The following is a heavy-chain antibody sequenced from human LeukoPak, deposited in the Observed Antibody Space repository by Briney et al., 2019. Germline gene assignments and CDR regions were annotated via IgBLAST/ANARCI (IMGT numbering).Heavy chain of an antibody. V-gene: IGHV4-61*01. Sequence: SETLSLTCTVSGGSVSSGSYYWIWIRQPPGKGLEWIGYIYYSGSTNYTPSLKSRVTISVDTSKNQFSLKLSSVTAADTAAYYCARDDYSSGRSDYWGQGTLVTVSS. D-gene: IGHD6-19*01. J-gene: IGHJ4*02. CDR2: IYYSGST. CDR1: GGSVSSGSYY. CDR3: ARDDYSSGRSDY.